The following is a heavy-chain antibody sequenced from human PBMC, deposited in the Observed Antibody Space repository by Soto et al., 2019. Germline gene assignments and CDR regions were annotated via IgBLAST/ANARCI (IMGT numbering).Heavy chain of an antibody. J-gene: IGHJ4*02. D-gene: IGHD6-13*01. V-gene: IGHV1-24*01. CDR2: FDPEDGET. Sequence: ASVKVSCKVSGYTLTELSMHWVRQAPGKGLEWMGGFDPEDGETIYAQKFQGRVTVTEDTSTDTAYMELSSLRSEDTAVYYCATGYFIAAGPFDYWGQGTLVTVSS. CDR3: ATGYFIAAGPFDY. CDR1: GYTLTELS.